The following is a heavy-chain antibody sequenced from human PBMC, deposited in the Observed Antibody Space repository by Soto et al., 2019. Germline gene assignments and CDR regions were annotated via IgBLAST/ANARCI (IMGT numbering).Heavy chain of an antibody. CDR1: GDSMTKYY. Sequence: QVQLQESGPGLVKPSETLSLTCTVSGDSMTKYYWSWIRQSAGKGLEWIGRIWTSGSTNYNPSLKSRVSMSIDTSNKHFSLSLKTVTAAHTAVYYCARTVGAAYYFDFWGQGALVTVSS. CDR3: ARTVGAAYYFDF. CDR2: IWTSGST. V-gene: IGHV4-4*07. J-gene: IGHJ4*02. D-gene: IGHD1-26*01.